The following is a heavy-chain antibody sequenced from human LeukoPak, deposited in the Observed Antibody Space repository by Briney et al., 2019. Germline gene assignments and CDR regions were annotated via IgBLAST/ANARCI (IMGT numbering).Heavy chain of an antibody. D-gene: IGHD6-13*01. CDR1: GGSISSYY. CDR3: ARDNSAAAGTILDAFDI. J-gene: IGHJ3*02. CDR2: IYYSWST. Sequence: SETLSLTCTVSGGSISSYYWSWIRQPPGKGLEWMGFIYYSWSTNYNPSLKSRVTISIAQSKNQFSLKLSSVAAADSAVYYCARDNSAAAGTILDAFDIWGQGTMVTVSS. V-gene: IGHV4-59*01.